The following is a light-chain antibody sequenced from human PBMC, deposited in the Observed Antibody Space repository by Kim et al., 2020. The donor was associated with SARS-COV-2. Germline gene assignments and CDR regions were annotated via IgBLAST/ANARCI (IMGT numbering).Light chain of an antibody. CDR1: ESVTGS. CDR2: EAS. J-gene: IGKJ5*01. CDR3: QQYSNWFPIT. V-gene: IGKV3-15*01. Sequence: EVVMTQSPAILSVSPGERATLSCGASESVTGSLAWYQQKPGQAPRLLIYEASTRATAIPARFSGSGSGTEFTLTISSLQSEDFAVYYCQQYSNWFPITFGQGTRLEIK.